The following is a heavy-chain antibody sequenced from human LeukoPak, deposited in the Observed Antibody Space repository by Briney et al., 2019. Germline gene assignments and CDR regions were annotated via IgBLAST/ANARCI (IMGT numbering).Heavy chain of an antibody. Sequence: ASVKVSCKAAGYTFTSYGIIWVRQAPGQGLEWMGWSSTYNDNTNSAQKLQGRGTMTTDTSTSTAYMELRSLRSDDTAVYYCARDLFGVVVAAIPPDAFDIWGQGTMVTVSS. J-gene: IGHJ3*02. D-gene: IGHD2-15*01. CDR1: GYTFTSYG. CDR3: ARDLFGVVVAAIPPDAFDI. CDR2: SSTYNDNT. V-gene: IGHV1-18*01.